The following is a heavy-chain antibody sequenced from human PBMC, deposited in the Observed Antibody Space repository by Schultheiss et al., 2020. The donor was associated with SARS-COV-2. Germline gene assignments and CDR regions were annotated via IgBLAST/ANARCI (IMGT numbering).Heavy chain of an antibody. CDR3: AKSRLPSVYGADQFDP. Sequence: SQTLSLTCAVSGGSISSGDYYWSWIRQHPGKGLEWIGYIYYSGSTYYNPSLKSRVTISVDTSKNQFSLKLSSVTAADTAVYYCAKSRLPSVYGADQFDPWGQGTLVTVSS. J-gene: IGHJ5*02. V-gene: IGHV4-31*11. CDR2: IYYSGST. CDR1: GGSISSGDYY. D-gene: IGHD5/OR15-5a*01.